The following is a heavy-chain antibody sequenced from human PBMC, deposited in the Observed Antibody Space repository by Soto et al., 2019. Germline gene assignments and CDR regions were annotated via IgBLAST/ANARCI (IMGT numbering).Heavy chain of an antibody. CDR2: ISAYNGNT. CDR3: ARDPPGIAADANASVGAY. Sequence: QVQLVQSGAEVKKPGASVKVSCKASGSTFTSYGISWVRQAPGQGLEWMGWISAYNGNTNYAQKVQGRVPMTKGTSTSTADMELRSLRSDDTAVYYCARDPPGIAADANASVGAYWGQGTLVTFSS. D-gene: IGHD6-13*01. CDR1: GSTFTSYG. J-gene: IGHJ4*02. V-gene: IGHV1-18*01.